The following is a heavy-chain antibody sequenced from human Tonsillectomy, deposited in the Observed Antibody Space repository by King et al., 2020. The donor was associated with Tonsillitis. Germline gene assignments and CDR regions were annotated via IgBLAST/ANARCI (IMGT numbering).Heavy chain of an antibody. D-gene: IGHD1-26*01. Sequence: VQLVESGGGLVQPGGSLSLSWAASGFTFSDYYIDWVRQAPGKGPGWVGRVRKKTNIYTTEFAASVKGSFTVSRADSKNSLSLQMNSLTTEETAVYFCAAVGMSGSFSLDYWGQGTLVTVSS. CDR2: VRKKTNIYTT. V-gene: IGHV3-72*01. J-gene: IGHJ4*02. CDR3: AAVGMSGSFSLDY. CDR1: GFTFSDYY.